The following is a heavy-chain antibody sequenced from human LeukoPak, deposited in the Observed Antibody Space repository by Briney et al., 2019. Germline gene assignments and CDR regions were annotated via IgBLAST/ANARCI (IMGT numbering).Heavy chain of an antibody. CDR1: GGSSSGYY. CDR3: ARGRPNLYCSSTSCYHYYYYGMDV. Sequence: SETLSLTCAVYGGSSSGYYWSWIRQPPGKGLEWIGEINHSGSTNYNPSLKSRVTISVDTSKNQFSLKLSSVPTADTAVYYCARGRPNLYCSSTSCYHYYYYGMDVWGQGTTVTVSS. V-gene: IGHV4-34*01. J-gene: IGHJ6*02. CDR2: INHSGST. D-gene: IGHD2-2*01.